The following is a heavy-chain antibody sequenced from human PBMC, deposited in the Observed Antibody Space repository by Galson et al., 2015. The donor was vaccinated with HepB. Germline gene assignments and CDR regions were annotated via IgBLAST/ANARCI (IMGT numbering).Heavy chain of an antibody. V-gene: IGHV3-30-3*01. CDR1: GFTFSNYD. CDR3: ARDPFIIVGATTGSMDV. D-gene: IGHD1-26*01. J-gene: IGHJ6*02. Sequence: SLRLSCAASGFTFSNYDMHWVRQAPGKGLEWVAGISYDGSNKYYADSVKGRFTISRDNSKNTLYLQMNSLRAEDTAVYYCARDPFIIVGATTGSMDVWGQGTTVTVSS. CDR2: ISYDGSNK.